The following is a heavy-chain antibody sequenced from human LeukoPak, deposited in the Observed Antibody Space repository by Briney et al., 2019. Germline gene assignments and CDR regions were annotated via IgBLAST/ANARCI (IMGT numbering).Heavy chain of an antibody. D-gene: IGHD3-10*01. Sequence: SVEVSCKASGGTFSSYAISWVRQAPGQGLEWMGGIIPIFGTANYAQKFQGRVTITADESTSTAYMELSSLRSEDTAVYYCATSYGSGRPLDYWGQGTLVTVSS. V-gene: IGHV1-69*01. J-gene: IGHJ4*02. CDR1: GGTFSSYA. CDR3: ATSYGSGRPLDY. CDR2: IIPIFGTA.